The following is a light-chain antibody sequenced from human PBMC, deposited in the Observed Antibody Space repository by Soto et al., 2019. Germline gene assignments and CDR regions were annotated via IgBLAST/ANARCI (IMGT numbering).Light chain of an antibody. CDR3: QQYGSSPVT. V-gene: IGKV3-20*01. CDR1: QSISSNY. Sequence: DIVMPQPPGTLSLSLGERATLSCRASQSISSNYLAWYQQKPGQSPRLLIYGASSRATGIPDRFSGRGSGTDFTLTISRLEPEDFAVYYCQQYGSSPVTFGGGTKVDIK. J-gene: IGKJ4*01. CDR2: GAS.